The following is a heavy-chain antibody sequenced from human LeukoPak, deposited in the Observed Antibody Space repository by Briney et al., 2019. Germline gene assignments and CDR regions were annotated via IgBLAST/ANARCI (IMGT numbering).Heavy chain of an antibody. CDR2: ISGGGGDT. J-gene: IGHJ4*02. V-gene: IGHV3-23*01. Sequence: GGSLRLSCAASGLTFSSYAMSWVRQAPGKGLEWVSAISGGGGDTYYADSVKGRFTISRDNSMNTLHLQMTSLRVEDTAVYYCAKRSHSGSFYAAFDYWGQGTLATVSS. D-gene: IGHD1-26*01. CDR3: AKRSHSGSFYAAFDY. CDR1: GLTFSSYA.